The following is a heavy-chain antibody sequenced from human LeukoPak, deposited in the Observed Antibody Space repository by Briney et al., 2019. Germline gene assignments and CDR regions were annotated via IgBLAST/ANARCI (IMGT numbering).Heavy chain of an antibody. D-gene: IGHD3-9*01. V-gene: IGHV1-8*01. J-gene: IGHJ4*02. Sequence: ASVKVSCKASGYTFTSYDINWVRQATGQPLEWMGWMNPNSGNTGYAQKFQGRVTMTRNTSISTAYMELSSLRSEDTAVYYCARVREYDILTGYYSFDYWGQGTLVTVSS. CDR2: MNPNSGNT. CDR3: ARVREYDILTGYYSFDY. CDR1: GYTFTSYD.